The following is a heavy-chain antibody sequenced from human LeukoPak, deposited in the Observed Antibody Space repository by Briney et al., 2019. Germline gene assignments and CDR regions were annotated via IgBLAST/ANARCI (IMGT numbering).Heavy chain of an antibody. J-gene: IGHJ5*02. D-gene: IGHD3-10*01. CDR2: IKPIGGRT. CDR1: GYTFTSYY. CDR3: ARILSAGSGTTNWFDP. V-gene: IGHV1-46*01. Sequence: ASLKVSCKASGYTFTSYYMHWVRQAPGQGLEWMGIIKPIGGRTSYAHKFQGRVTMTRDTSTRTVYMELSSVRSEDTAVYYCARILSAGSGTTNWFDPWGQGTLVTVSS.